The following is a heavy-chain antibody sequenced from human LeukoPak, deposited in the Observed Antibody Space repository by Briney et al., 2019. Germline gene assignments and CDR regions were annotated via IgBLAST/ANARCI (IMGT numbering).Heavy chain of an antibody. J-gene: IGHJ4*02. CDR3: ARALEMDY. D-gene: IGHD5-24*01. CDR1: GFTFSSYG. CDR2: IWYDGSNK. V-gene: IGHV3-33*01. Sequence: GGSLRLSCAASGFTFSSYGMHWVRQAPGKGLEWVAVIWYDGSNKYYADSVKGRFTISRDNPKNTLYLQMNSLRAEDTAEYYCARALEMDYWGQGTLVTVSS.